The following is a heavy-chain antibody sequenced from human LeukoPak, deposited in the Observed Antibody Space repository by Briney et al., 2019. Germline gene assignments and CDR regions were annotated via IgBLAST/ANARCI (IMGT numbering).Heavy chain of an antibody. J-gene: IGHJ4*02. D-gene: IGHD1-26*01. CDR1: ACTGGNCE. V-gene: IGHV3-48*03. Sequence: SRGTSACTGGNCEINRVRQAPLWGRERAAYISSRGRTIYYADSVKGRFTISRHNANNSLYLHMNSLRAEDTAVYDRARLNSGSYYHPVDYWGQGTLVTGSS. CDR2: ISSRGRTI. CDR3: ARLNSGSYYHPVDY.